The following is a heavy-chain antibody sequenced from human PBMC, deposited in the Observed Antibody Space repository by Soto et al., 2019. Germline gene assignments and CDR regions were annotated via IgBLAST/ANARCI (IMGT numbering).Heavy chain of an antibody. CDR1: GFTFSTYG. CDR2: ISGRADSI. CDR3: AKVGASNHRFPPDL. J-gene: IGHJ4*02. D-gene: IGHD4-4*01. V-gene: IGHV3-23*01. Sequence: PGGSLRLSCAASGFTFSTYGMSWVRQAPGKGLEWVSAISGRADSIKYADSVKGRFTISRDNSQNTLFLQMNNLRAEDSAVYFCAKVGASNHRFPPDLCGQGTLVTVSS.